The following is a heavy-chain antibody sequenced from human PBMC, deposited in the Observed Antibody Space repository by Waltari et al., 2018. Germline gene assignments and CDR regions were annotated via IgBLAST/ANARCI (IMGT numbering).Heavy chain of an antibody. Sequence: EVQLVETGGGLIQPGGPLRLSCAASGFTVSSDYMSWVRQAPGKGLECVSVIYSSGSTYYADSVKGRFTISRDNSKNTVYLQMHSLRAEDTAVYYCAREGVDTANDYWGQGTQVTVSS. J-gene: IGHJ4*02. V-gene: IGHV3-53*02. CDR2: IYSSGST. D-gene: IGHD5-18*01. CDR3: AREGVDTANDY. CDR1: GFTVSSDY.